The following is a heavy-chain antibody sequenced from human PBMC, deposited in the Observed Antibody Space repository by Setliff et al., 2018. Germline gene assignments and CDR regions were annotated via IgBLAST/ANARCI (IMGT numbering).Heavy chain of an antibody. Sequence: LSLTCAVYGDSFSGYFWTWIRQPPGRGLEWIGDIDQSGSTNYNPPLKSRLTISVDTSKNQLSLSLSSVTAADTAVYYCAGGAFGSRWYVRPWFDPWGQGTLVTVSS. CDR2: IDQSGST. V-gene: IGHV4-34*01. CDR3: AGGAFGSRWYVRPWFDP. CDR1: GDSFSGYF. D-gene: IGHD6-13*01. J-gene: IGHJ5*02.